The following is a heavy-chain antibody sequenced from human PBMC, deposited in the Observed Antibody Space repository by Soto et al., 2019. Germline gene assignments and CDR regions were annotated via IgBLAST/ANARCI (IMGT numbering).Heavy chain of an antibody. CDR3: ARERRQLAGLYYFDY. J-gene: IGHJ4*02. CDR1: GGSISSGGYY. D-gene: IGHD6-6*01. V-gene: IGHV4-31*03. CDR2: IYYSGST. Sequence: QVQLQESGPGLVKPSQTLSLTCTVSGGSISSGGYYWSWIRQHPGKGLEWIGYIYYSGSTYYNPSLKSRVTISVDTSKNQLSLKLSSVTAADTAVYYCARERRQLAGLYYFDYWVQGTLVTVSS.